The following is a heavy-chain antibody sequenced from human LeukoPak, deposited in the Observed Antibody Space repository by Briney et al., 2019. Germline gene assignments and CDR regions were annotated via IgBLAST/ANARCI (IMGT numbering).Heavy chain of an antibody. CDR3: AKDQGILTGYYPDAFDI. V-gene: IGHV3-23*01. CDR1: GFTLSSYA. D-gene: IGHD3-9*01. Sequence: TGGSLRLSCAASGFTLSSYAMSWVRQAPGKGLEWVSAISGSGGSTYYADSVKGRFTISRDNSKNTPYLQMNSLRAEDTAVYYCAKDQGILTGYYPDAFDIWGQGTMVTVSS. J-gene: IGHJ3*02. CDR2: ISGSGGST.